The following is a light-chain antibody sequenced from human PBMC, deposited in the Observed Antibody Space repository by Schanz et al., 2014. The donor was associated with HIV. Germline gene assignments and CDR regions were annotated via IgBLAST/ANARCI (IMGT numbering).Light chain of an antibody. CDR1: SGDIGYY. Sequence: QSALTQPPSASGSPGQSVTLSCTETSGDIGYYVSWYQHHPGKAPKLMIYDVTKRPSGVPDRFSGSKSGNTASLTISGLQAEDEADYYCAAWDDSLKSAAFGGGPQLTVL. CDR2: DVT. J-gene: IGLJ7*01. V-gene: IGLV2-8*01. CDR3: AAWDDSLKSAA.